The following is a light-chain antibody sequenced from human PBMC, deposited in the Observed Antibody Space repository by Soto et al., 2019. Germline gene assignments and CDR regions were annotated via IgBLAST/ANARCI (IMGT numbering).Light chain of an antibody. V-gene: IGKV3-15*01. CDR3: QQFNSWPPIT. CDR2: DAS. CDR1: ESVSRN. Sequence: VRTLYLATLSVSPGERATLSCRASESVSRNLAWYQQKPGQAPRLLIYDASTRATGIPDRFSGGGSGTEFTLTISSLQSEDFVVYYCQQFNSWPPITFGQGTRLEIK. J-gene: IGKJ5*01.